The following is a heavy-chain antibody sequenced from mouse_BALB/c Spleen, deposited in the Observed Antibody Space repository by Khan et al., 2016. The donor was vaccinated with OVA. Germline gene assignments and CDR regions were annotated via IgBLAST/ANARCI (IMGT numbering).Heavy chain of an antibody. D-gene: IGHD1-1*01. CDR3: ARRCTTVVEGAMDY. J-gene: IGHJ4*01. V-gene: IGHV2-9*02. Sequence: QVQLKQSGPGLVAPSQSLSITCTVSGFSLTSYGVHWVRQPPGKGLEWRGVIWAGGSTNYNSALMSRLRISKDNSKRQVFLKMNSPQTDDTAMYYCARRCTTVVEGAMDYWGQGTSVTVSS. CDR1: GFSLTSYG. CDR2: IWAGGST.